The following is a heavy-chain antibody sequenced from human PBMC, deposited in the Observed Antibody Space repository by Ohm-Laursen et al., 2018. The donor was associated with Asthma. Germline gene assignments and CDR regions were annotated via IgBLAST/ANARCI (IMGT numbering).Heavy chain of an antibody. Sequence: ASVKVSCKASGYTFTGYYMHWVRQAPGQGLEWMGIINPSGGSTSYAQKFQGRVTMTRDTSTSTVYMELSSLRSEDTAVYYCARGVDGCSGGSCYPSYWYFDLWGRGTLVTVSS. CDR2: INPSGGST. V-gene: IGHV1-46*03. CDR3: ARGVDGCSGGSCYPSYWYFDL. CDR1: GYTFTGYY. J-gene: IGHJ2*01. D-gene: IGHD2-15*01.